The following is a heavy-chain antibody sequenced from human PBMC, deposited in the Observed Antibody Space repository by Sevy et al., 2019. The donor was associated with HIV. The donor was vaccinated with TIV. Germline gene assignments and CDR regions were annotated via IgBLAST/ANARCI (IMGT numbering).Heavy chain of an antibody. J-gene: IGHJ6*02. CDR3: ARDRYYDASGYYYYHYGMDV. CDR2: IDSGGST. CDR1: GFTVSGNY. D-gene: IGHD3-22*01. Sequence: GGSLRLSCEASGFTVSGNYLAWVRLAPGKGLEWVSLIDSGGSTYYADSVKGRFTISRDNAKNTLYLQMNPLRAEDTARYFCARDRYYDASGYYYYHYGMDVWGQGTTVTVSS. V-gene: IGHV3-66*01.